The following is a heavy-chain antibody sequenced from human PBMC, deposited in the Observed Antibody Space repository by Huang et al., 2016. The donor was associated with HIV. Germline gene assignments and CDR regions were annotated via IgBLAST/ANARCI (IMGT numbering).Heavy chain of an antibody. J-gene: IGHJ6*02. CDR3: SRDDFWSGYSDYYGLDV. CDR2: ISGRGGNT. V-gene: IGHV3-23*01. Sequence: EVQLLESGGGLVQPGGSLRLSCAAFGFTFNSYAMSWVRQAPGKGLGWVSGISGRGGNTYYADSVKGRFTISRDNSKNTLFLQMSGLRAEDTAVYYCSRDDFWSGYSDYYGLDVWGQGTTVTVSS. CDR1: GFTFNSYA. D-gene: IGHD3-3*01.